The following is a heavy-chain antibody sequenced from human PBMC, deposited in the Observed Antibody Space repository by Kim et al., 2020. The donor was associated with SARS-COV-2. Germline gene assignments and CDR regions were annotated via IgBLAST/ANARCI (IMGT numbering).Heavy chain of an antibody. CDR3: ARDDIVVVPAARWFDP. CDR2: IIPIFGTA. J-gene: IGHJ5*02. CDR1: GGTFSSYA. V-gene: IGHV1-69*13. D-gene: IGHD2-2*01. Sequence: SVKVSCKASGGTFSSYAISWVRQAPGQGLEWMGGIIPIFGTANYAQKFQGRVTITADESTSTAYMELSSLRSEDTAVYYCARDDIVVVPAARWFDPWGQGTLVTVSS.